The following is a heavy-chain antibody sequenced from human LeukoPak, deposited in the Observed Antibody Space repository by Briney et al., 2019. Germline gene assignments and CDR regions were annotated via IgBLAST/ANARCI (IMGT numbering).Heavy chain of an antibody. V-gene: IGHV6-1*01. J-gene: IGHJ5*02. CDR1: GDSVSSNSAA. D-gene: IGHD3-16*01. Sequence: SQTLSLTCAISGDSVSSNSAAWNWIRQSPSRGLEWLGRTYYRSKWYNDYAVSVKSRITINPDTSKNQFSLQLNSVTPEDTAVYYCARESAGFIPTLITSWFDPWGQGTLVTASS. CDR2: TYYRSKWYN. CDR3: ARESAGFIPTLITSWFDP.